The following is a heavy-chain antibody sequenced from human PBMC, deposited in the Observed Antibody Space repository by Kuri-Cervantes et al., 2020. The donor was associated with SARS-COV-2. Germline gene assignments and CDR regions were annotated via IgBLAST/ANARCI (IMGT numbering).Heavy chain of an antibody. J-gene: IGHJ6*02. CDR3: AREGAGTLYTSRYYGMDV. CDR2: IVVGSGDT. D-gene: IGHD3-10*01. Sequence: SVKVSCKTSGFTFTGSTIQWVRQARGQGLEWIGWIVVGSGDTSYAQEFQDRVTITADKSTSTAYMELSSLRSEDTAVYYCAREGAGTLYTSRYYGMDVRGQGTTVTVSS. V-gene: IGHV1-58*02. CDR1: GFTFTGST.